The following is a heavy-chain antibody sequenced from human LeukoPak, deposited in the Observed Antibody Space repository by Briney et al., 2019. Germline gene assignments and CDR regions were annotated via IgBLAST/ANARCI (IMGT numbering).Heavy chain of an antibody. CDR2: ISGSGGST. V-gene: IGHV3-23*01. CDR1: GFTFSSYA. Sequence: PGGSLRLSCAASGFTFSSYAMSWVRQAPGKGLEWVSAISGSGGSTYYADSVKGRCTISRDNSKNTLYLQMNSLRAEDTAVYYCAKASPGYCSGGSCPELGPPYYYYGMDVWGQGTTVTVSS. D-gene: IGHD2-15*01. CDR3: AKASPGYCSGGSCPELGPPYYYYGMDV. J-gene: IGHJ6*02.